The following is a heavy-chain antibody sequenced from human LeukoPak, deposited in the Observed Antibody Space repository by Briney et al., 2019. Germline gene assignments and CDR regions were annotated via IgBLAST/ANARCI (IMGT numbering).Heavy chain of an antibody. J-gene: IGHJ4*02. Sequence: PGGSLRLSCAASGFTFSSYTMNWVRQAPGKGLEWVSAISGNGANTPYADSVKGRFTISRDNSKNMLYLQMNTLRAEDTAVYYCAKEFRAGGCYGDFWGLGTLVTVSS. V-gene: IGHV3-23*01. CDR3: AKEFRAGGCYGDF. CDR1: GFTFSSYT. D-gene: IGHD2-15*01. CDR2: ISGNGANT.